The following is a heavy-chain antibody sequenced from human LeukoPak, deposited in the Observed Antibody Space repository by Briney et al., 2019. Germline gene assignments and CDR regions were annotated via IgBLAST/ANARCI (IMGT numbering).Heavy chain of an antibody. CDR1: GFTFSAYA. CDR2: ISGSGGDT. Sequence: GGSLRLSCAASGFTFSAYAMSWVRQAPGNGLDWVSAISGSGGDTYYADSVKGRFTIYRYKSKNTLYLHMNSPRPDDTAVYYCAKPGDPDYWGQGTLVTVSS. D-gene: IGHD3-16*01. CDR3: AKPGDPDY. V-gene: IGHV3-23*01. J-gene: IGHJ4*02.